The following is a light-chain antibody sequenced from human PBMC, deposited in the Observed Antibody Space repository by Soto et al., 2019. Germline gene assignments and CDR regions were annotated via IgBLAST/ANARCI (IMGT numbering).Light chain of an antibody. CDR2: GAS. V-gene: IGKV3-20*01. CDR1: QTVSSNY. J-gene: IGKJ5*01. Sequence: EIILTQSPDTLSLSPGERATLSCRASQTVSSNYLAWCQQRPGQAPRLLLYGASTRDAGIPDRFSGSGSGTHFTLTITRLEPEDPAVYFCQQYTGPPTTFGQGTRLEMK. CDR3: QQYTGPPTT.